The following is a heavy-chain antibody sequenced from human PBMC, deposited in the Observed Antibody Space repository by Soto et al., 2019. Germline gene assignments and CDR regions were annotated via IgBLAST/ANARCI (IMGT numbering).Heavy chain of an antibody. CDR1: GFTFSTYA. CDR3: AKDRYGDSYFDY. D-gene: IGHD4-17*01. V-gene: IGHV3-23*01. J-gene: IGHJ4*02. CDR2: ITGSGGST. Sequence: LRLSCAASGFTFSTYAMIWVRQAPGKGLEWVSVITGSGGSTYYADSVKGRFTISRDTSKNTLFLQMNSLRAEDTAVYYCAKDRYGDSYFDYWGQGALVTVSS.